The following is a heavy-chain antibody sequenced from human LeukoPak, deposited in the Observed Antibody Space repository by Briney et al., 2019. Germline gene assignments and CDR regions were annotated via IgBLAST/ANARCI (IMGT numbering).Heavy chain of an antibody. D-gene: IGHD5-18*01. CDR3: AKDLREEYSYGYDHY. CDR1: GFTFSSYA. CDR2: IRGSGDST. V-gene: IGHV3-23*01. Sequence: GGSLRLSCAASGFTFSSYAMSWVRQAPGKGLEWVSAIRGSGDSTYYADSVKGRFTISRDNSQNTLYLQMNSLRAGDTAVYYCAKDLREEYSYGYDHYWGQGTLVTVSS. J-gene: IGHJ4*02.